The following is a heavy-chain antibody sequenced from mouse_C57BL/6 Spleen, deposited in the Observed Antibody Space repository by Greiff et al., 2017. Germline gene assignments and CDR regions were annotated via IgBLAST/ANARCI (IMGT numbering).Heavy chain of an antibody. Sequence: EVQLVESGPELVKPGASVKIPCKASGYTFTDYNMDWVKQSHGKSLEWIGDINPNNGGTIYNQKFKGKATLTVDKSSSTAYMELRSLTSEDTAVYYCAREWDGYYWYFDVWGTGTTVTVSS. D-gene: IGHD2-3*01. CDR3: AREWDGYYWYFDV. V-gene: IGHV1-18*01. J-gene: IGHJ1*03. CDR1: GYTFTDYN. CDR2: INPNNGGT.